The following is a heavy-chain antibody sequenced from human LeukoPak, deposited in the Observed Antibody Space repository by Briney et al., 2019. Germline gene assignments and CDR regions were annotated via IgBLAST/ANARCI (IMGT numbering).Heavy chain of an antibody. D-gene: IGHD3-10*01. CDR3: ARDSATSGWDY. CDR2: IYYTGST. V-gene: IGHV4-59*01. CDR1: GGSISSYY. Sequence: SETLSLTCTASGGSISSYYWSWIRQPPGKGLEWIGYIYYTGSTNYNPSLTSRVTISVDTSKNQFSLKLTSVTAADTAVYYCARDSATSGWDYWGQGTLVTVSS. J-gene: IGHJ4*02.